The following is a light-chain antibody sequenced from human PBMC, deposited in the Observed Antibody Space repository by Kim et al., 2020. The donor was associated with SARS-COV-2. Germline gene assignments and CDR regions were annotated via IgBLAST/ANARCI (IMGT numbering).Light chain of an antibody. J-gene: IGKJ5*01. CDR3: QNRSNWPIT. CDR2: GAS. Sequence: LSLCERATLSCRAIQSIGLYLAGYQQKPGQPPRLLIYGASDMATGIPARFSGSGSGTDFTLTISSLEPEDFAVYYCQNRSNWPITFGQGTRLEIK. V-gene: IGKV3-11*01. CDR1: QSIGLY.